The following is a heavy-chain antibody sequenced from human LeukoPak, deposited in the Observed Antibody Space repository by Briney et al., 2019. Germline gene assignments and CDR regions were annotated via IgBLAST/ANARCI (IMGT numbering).Heavy chain of an antibody. CDR2: ISGSGGST. J-gene: IGHJ3*02. CDR1: GFTFSSYA. Sequence: GGSLRLSCAASGFTFSSYAMSWVRQAPGRGLEWVSAISGSGGSTYYADSVKGRFTISRDNAKNSLYLQMNSLRAEDTAVYYCARDISSSWYGDAFDIWGQGTMVTVSS. V-gene: IGHV3-23*01. D-gene: IGHD6-13*01. CDR3: ARDISSSWYGDAFDI.